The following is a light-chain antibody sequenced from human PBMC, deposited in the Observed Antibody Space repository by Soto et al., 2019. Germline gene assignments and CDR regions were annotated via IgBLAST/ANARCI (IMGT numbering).Light chain of an antibody. Sequence: EIVLTQPPGPLSVSPGDRVTLSCRASQTVNNNYLAWYQQKPGQAPRLLIYGASTPATGTPARFSGSGSGTDFTLNVSRLEPEDFAVYYCQQYGGSAPWTFGPGTKVDMK. CDR1: QTVNNNY. J-gene: IGKJ1*01. CDR3: QQYGGSAPWT. CDR2: GAS. V-gene: IGKV3-20*01.